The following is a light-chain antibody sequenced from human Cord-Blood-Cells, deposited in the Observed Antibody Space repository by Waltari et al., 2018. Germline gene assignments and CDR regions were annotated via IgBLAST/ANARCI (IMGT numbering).Light chain of an antibody. CDR1: QGISNY. CDR3: QKYNSAPHT. V-gene: IGKV1-27*01. J-gene: IGKJ2*01. CDR2: AAS. Sequence: DIQMTQSPSSLSASVGDRVTITCRVSQGISNYLAWYQQKPGKVPKLLIYAASTLQSGVPSRFSGSGSETDFTLTISSLQPEDVATYYCQKYNSAPHTFGQGTKLEIK.